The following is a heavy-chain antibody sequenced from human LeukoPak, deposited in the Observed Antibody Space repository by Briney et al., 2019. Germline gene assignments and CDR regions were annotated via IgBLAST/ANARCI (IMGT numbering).Heavy chain of an antibody. CDR2: ISYSGST. Sequence: PSETLSLTCTVPGDSLRPYYWSSSRQSPGKGLEWVGHISYSGSTNSHPSLKSRVTISVDMSKPQFYLELSSVTAADTAVYYCARARYREINYAYAGGFYYMDVWGKGTTVTVSS. CDR1: GDSLRPYY. V-gene: IGHV4-59*13. D-gene: IGHD1-26*01. CDR3: ARARYREINYAYAGGFYYMDV. J-gene: IGHJ6*03.